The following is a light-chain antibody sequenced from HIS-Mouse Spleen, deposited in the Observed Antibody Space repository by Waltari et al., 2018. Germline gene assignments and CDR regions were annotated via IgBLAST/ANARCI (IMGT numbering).Light chain of an antibody. J-gene: IGLJ3*02. CDR1: SGAFSTSYY. V-gene: IGLV8-61*01. Sequence: QTVVTQEPSFSVSPGGTVTLTCGLSSGAFSTSYYPSWYQQTPGPAPRTLIYSTNTRSSGVPDRFSGSILGNKAALTITGAQADDESDYYCVLYMGSGISVFGGGTKLTVL. CDR2: STN. CDR3: VLYMGSGISV.